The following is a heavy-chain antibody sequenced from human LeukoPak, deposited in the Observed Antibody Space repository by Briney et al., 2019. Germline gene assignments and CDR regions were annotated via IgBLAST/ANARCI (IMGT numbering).Heavy chain of an antibody. J-gene: IGHJ6*02. CDR3: VREVNMVRGVITFYHYNGMDV. D-gene: IGHD3-10*01. CDR2: ISAYNGYT. CDR1: GYTFTSYG. Sequence: ASVKVSCKASGYTFTSYGISWVRQAPGQGLEWMGWISAYNGYTNYAQNFQGRVTMTTDASTSTAYMELRSLRSDDTAVYYCVREVNMVRGVITFYHYNGMDVWGQGTAVTVSS. V-gene: IGHV1-18*01.